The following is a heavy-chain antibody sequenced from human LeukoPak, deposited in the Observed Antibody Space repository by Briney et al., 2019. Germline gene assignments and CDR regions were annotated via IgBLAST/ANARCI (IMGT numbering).Heavy chain of an antibody. CDR1: GGSISSHY. Sequence: SETLSLTCTVSGGSISSHYWSWIRQPPGKGLEWIGYIYYSGSTNHNPSLKSRVTISVDTSKNQFSLKLSSVTAADTAVYYCARLGGGSWYGYWSQGTLVTVSS. D-gene: IGHD6-13*01. CDR3: ARLGGGSWYGY. CDR2: IYYSGST. J-gene: IGHJ4*02. V-gene: IGHV4-59*11.